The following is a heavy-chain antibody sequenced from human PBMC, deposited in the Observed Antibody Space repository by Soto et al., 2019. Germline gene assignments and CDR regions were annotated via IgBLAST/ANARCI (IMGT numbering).Heavy chain of an antibody. Sequence: SETLSLTCTVSGGSISSYYWSWIRQPPGKGLEWIGYIYYSGSTNYNPSLKSRVTISVDTSKNQFSLKLSSVTAADTAVYYCASTYYYDSSGYYYPSFFDYWGQGTLVTVSS. J-gene: IGHJ4*02. V-gene: IGHV4-59*12. CDR1: GGSISSYY. CDR2: IYYSGST. CDR3: ASTYYYDSSGYYYPSFFDY. D-gene: IGHD3-22*01.